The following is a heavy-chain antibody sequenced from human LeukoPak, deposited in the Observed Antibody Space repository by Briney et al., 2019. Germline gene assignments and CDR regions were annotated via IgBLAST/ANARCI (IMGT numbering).Heavy chain of an antibody. Sequence: SETLSLTCTVSGYSISSGYYWSWIRQPPGKGLEWIGYIYYSGSTNYNPSLKSRVTISVDTSKNQFSLKLSSVTAADTAVYYCARGGNPYYFDYWGQGTLVTVSS. CDR1: GYSISSGYY. CDR2: IYYSGST. V-gene: IGHV4-61*01. J-gene: IGHJ4*02. CDR3: ARGGNPYYFDY. D-gene: IGHD3-16*01.